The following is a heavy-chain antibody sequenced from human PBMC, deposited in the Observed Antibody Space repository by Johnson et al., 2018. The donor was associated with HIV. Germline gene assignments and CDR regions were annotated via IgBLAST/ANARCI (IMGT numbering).Heavy chain of an antibody. V-gene: IGHV3-7*01. D-gene: IGHD4-17*01. CDR2: IKKDGSEK. Sequence: VQLVESGGGVVRPGGSLRLSCAASGFTFSSYAMHWVRQAPGNGLEWVAHIKKDGSEKYYVDSVKGRFTISRDNAKNSLSLQMNSLRAEDTDVYYCARDSRLRTRAVGWADAFDIWGQGTMVSVSS. CDR1: GFTFSSYA. CDR3: ARDSRLRTRAVGWADAFDI. J-gene: IGHJ3*02.